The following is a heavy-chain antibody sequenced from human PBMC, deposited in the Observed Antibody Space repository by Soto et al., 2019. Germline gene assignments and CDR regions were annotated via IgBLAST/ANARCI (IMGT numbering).Heavy chain of an antibody. J-gene: IGHJ4*02. CDR3: EHRAAPAAPFDC. V-gene: IGHV2-5*02. CDR1: GFSLSTSGVG. CDR2: IYWDDDK. Sequence: QITLKESGPTLGKPTQTLTLTCTFSGFSLSTSGVGVGWIRQPPGKALEWLARIYWDDDKRYSPSLKSTHTIPPDTSPKPVVLTMTNMNPVGTAPYYCEHRAAPAAPFDCWGQGTLVTVSS. D-gene: IGHD6-25*01.